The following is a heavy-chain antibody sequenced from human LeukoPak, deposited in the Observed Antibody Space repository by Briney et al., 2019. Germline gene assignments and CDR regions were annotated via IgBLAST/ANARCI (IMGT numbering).Heavy chain of an antibody. Sequence: SQTLSLTCTVSGGSISSGSYYWSWIRQPAGKGLEWIGRIYTSGSTNYNPSLKSRVTISVDTSKNQFSLKLSSVTAADTAVYYCARSSDYYLYYFDYWGQGTLVTVSS. D-gene: IGHD3-22*01. V-gene: IGHV4-61*02. J-gene: IGHJ4*02. CDR2: IYTSGST. CDR1: GGSISSGSYY. CDR3: ARSSDYYLYYFDY.